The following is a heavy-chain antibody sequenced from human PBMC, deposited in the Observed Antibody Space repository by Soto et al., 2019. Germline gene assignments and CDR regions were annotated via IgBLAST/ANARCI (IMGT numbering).Heavy chain of an antibody. V-gene: IGHV5-10-1*03. CDR2: IDPSDSYT. J-gene: IGHJ4*02. CDR3: ARIRDYYDSSGYCYDY. Sequence: EVQLVQSGAEVKKPGESLRISCKGSGYSFTSYWISWVRQMPGKGLEWMGRIDPSDSYTNYSPSFQGHVTISADKSISTAYLQWSSLKASDTAMYYCARIRDYYDSSGYCYDYWGQGTLVTVSS. D-gene: IGHD3-22*01. CDR1: GYSFTSYW.